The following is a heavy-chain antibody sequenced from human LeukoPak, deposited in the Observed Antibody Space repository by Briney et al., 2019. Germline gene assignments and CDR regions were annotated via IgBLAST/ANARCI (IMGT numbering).Heavy chain of an antibody. CDR2: IRSDGNNK. CDR1: GFSVTSHG. Sequence: GGSLRLSCAASGFSVTSHGLHWVRQTPGKGLEWVVFIRSDGNNKYYADSVKGRFTISRDNSKNTLYLQMNSLTPEDTAVYYCARPPVDGSDYWGQGTLVTVSS. V-gene: IGHV3-30*02. J-gene: IGHJ4*02. CDR3: ARPPVDGSDY. D-gene: IGHD5-12*01.